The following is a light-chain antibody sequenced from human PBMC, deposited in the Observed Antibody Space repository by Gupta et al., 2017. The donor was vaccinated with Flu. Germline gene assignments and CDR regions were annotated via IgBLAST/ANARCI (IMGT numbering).Light chain of an antibody. J-gene: IGKJ5*01. CDR2: LGS. CDR1: QSLLHRNGYNY. V-gene: IGKV2-28*01. CDR3: RQALPLPIT. Sequence: VTPGEPASISCRSSQSLLHRNGYNYLGWFLQKPGQSQQLLMYLGSMRAPGVPDRFSGSGSGADFTLKISRVEAEDVGVYYCRQALPLPITFGQGTRLEIK.